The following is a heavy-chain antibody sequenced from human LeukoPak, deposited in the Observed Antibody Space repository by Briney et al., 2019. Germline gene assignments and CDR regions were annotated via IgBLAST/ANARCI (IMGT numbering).Heavy chain of an antibody. D-gene: IGHD4-23*01. CDR1: GFTFSSYW. V-gene: IGHV3-7*04. J-gene: IGHJ3*02. Sequence: GGSLRLSCAASGFTFSSYWMSWVRQAPGKGLEWVANIKQDGSEKYYVDSVKGRFTISRDNAKKSLYLQMNSLRAEDTAVYYCAGDYEGNLAFDIWGQGTMVTVSS. CDR2: IKQDGSEK. CDR3: AGDYEGNLAFDI.